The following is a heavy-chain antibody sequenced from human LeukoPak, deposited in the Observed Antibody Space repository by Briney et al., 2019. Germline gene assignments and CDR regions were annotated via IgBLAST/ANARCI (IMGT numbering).Heavy chain of an antibody. CDR1: GYTFTNYA. J-gene: IGHJ6*02. CDR3: AREIRPAVTIFGVVPTPLYYYYGMDV. CDR2: INTNTGSP. D-gene: IGHD3-3*01. V-gene: IGHV7-4-1*02. Sequence: ASVKVSCKASGYTFTNYAMNWVRQAPGQGLEWMGWINTNTGSPTYAQGFTGRFVFSLDTSVSTAYLQISSLKAEDTAVYYCAREIRPAVTIFGVVPTPLYYYYGMDVWGQGTTVTVSS.